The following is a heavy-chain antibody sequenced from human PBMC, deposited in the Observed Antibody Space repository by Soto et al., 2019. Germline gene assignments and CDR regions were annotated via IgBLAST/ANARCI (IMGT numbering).Heavy chain of an antibody. CDR3: ARLGAYYQAFDQ. CDR1: GGSIGSYY. Sequence: SETLSLTCTVSGGSIGSYYWSWIRQPPGKGLEWIGFISYSGSTNYNPSLKSRVTISVDTSRNQFTLKLNSVTAADTAVYYCARLGAYYQAFDQLRQGSLVT. V-gene: IGHV4-59*08. D-gene: IGHD1-26*01. J-gene: IGHJ4*02. CDR2: ISYSGST.